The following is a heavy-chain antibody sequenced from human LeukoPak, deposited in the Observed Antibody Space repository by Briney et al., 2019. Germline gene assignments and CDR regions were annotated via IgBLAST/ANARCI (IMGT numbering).Heavy chain of an antibody. V-gene: IGHV4-59*08. D-gene: IGHD6-19*01. CDR2: IYYSGST. CDR1: GGSISSYY. J-gene: IGHJ3*02. CDR3: ARHRLFGGWGALDI. Sequence: PSETLSLTCTVSGGSISSYYWSWIRQPPGKGLEWIGYIYYSGSTNYNPSLKSRVTISVDTSKNQFSLKLSSVTAADTAVYYCARHRLFGGWGALDIWGQGTMVTVSS.